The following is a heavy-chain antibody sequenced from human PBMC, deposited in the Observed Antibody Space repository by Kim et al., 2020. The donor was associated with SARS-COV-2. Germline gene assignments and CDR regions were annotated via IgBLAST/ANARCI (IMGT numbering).Heavy chain of an antibody. CDR2: IKSKTDGGTT. Sequence: GGSLRLSCAASGFTLSNAWMSWVRQAPGKGLEWVGRIKSKTDGGTTDYAAPVKGRFTISRDDSKNTLYLQMNSLKTEDTAVYYCLFGELLQYYYYGMDVWGQGTTVTVSS. D-gene: IGHD3-10*02. CDR1: GFTLSNAW. V-gene: IGHV3-15*01. CDR3: LFGELLQYYYYGMDV. J-gene: IGHJ6*02.